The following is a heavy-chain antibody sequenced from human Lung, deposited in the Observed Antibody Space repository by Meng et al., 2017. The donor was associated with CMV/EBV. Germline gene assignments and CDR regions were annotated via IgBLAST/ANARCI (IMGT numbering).Heavy chain of an antibody. D-gene: IGHD2-2*01. V-gene: IGHV4-59*01. CDR1: GGSISSYY. CDR3: ARVLGYCSSTSCYRRSHSPLDWFDP. J-gene: IGHJ5*02. CDR2: IYYSGST. Sequence: SXTXSLXCTVSGGSISSYYWSWIRQPPGKGLEWIGYIYYSGSTNYNPSLKSRVTISVDTSKNQFSLKLSSVTAADTAVYYCARVLGYCSSTSCYRRSHSPLDWFDPWGQGTLVTVSS.